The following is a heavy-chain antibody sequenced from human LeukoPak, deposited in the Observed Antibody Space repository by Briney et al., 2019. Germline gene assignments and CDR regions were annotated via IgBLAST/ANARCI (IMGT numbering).Heavy chain of an antibody. CDR1: GYTFTGYY. CDR3: ARGGLRYFDWLSYYYYYMDV. V-gene: IGHV1-2*02. D-gene: IGHD3-9*01. J-gene: IGHJ6*03. CDR2: INPNSGGT. Sequence: ASVKVSCKASGYTFTGYYMHWVRQAPGQGLEWMGWINPNSGGTNYAQKFQGRVTMTRDTSISTAYMELSRLRSDDTAVYYCARGGLRYFDWLSYYYYYMDVWGKGTTVTVSS.